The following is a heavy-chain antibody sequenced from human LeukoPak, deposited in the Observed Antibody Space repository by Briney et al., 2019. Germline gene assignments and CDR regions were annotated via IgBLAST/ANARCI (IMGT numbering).Heavy chain of an antibody. CDR1: GFTFDDYA. CDR3: AKDMITFGGVSGHYGMDV. V-gene: IGHV3-9*01. CDR2: ISWNSGSI. J-gene: IGHJ6*02. Sequence: GRSLRLPCAASGFTFDDYAMHWVRQAPGKGLEWVSGISWNSGSIGYADSVKGRFTISRDNAKNSLYLQMNSLRAEDTALYYCAKDMITFGGVSGHYGMDVWGQGTTVTVSS. D-gene: IGHD3-16*01.